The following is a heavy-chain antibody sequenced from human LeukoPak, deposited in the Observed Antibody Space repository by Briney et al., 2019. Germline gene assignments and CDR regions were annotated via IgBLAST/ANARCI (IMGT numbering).Heavy chain of an antibody. J-gene: IGHJ4*02. CDR3: AKDYRGGWSGYFDQ. CDR1: GLTFSSYG. D-gene: IGHD6-19*01. V-gene: IGHV3-33*06. CDR2: LWHDGSSE. Sequence: GGSLRLSCAASGLTFSSYGVHWVRRAPGKGLEWVAVLWHDGSSEFYADSVRGRFSISRDDSRNAVYLQMNSVRAEDRAVYYCAKDYRGGWSGYFDQGGRGTRLSVSS.